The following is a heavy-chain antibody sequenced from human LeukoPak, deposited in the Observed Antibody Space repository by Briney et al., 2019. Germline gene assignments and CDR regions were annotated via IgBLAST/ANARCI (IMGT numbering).Heavy chain of an antibody. J-gene: IGHJ4*02. CDR3: ARDLSATWQAY. CDR1: GYTFTGYY. D-gene: IGHD5-12*01. Sequence: ASVKVSCKASGYTFTGYYLHWVRQAPGQGLEWMGRINPNSGGTNYAQKFQGRVTMTRDTSISTAYMELSRLRSDDTAVYYCARDLSATWQAYWGQGTLVAVSS. CDR2: INPNSGGT. V-gene: IGHV1-2*06.